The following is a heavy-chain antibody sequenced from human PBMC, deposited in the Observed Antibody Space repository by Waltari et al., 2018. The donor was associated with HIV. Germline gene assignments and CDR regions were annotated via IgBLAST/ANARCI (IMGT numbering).Heavy chain of an antibody. V-gene: IGHV3-66*02. Sequence: RLSCAASGFTVSSNYMSWVRQAPGKGLEWVSVIYSGGSTYYADSVKGRFTISRDNSKNTLYLQMNSLRAEDTAVYYCARDHQNTIFGVVIPRYYGMDVWGQGTTVTVSS. CDR2: IYSGGST. D-gene: IGHD3-3*01. CDR1: GFTVSSNY. J-gene: IGHJ6*02. CDR3: ARDHQNTIFGVVIPRYYGMDV.